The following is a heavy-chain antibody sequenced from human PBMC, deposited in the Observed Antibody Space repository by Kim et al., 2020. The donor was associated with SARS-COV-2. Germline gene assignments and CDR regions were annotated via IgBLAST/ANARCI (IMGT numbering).Heavy chain of an antibody. D-gene: IGHD3-22*01. J-gene: IGHJ4*02. Sequence: ADDVKGRITISRDNAKNTLYLQMNGRRAEDTAVYYCARGGSGYFGGYWGPGTLVTVSS. CDR3: ARGGSGYFGGY. V-gene: IGHV3-74*01.